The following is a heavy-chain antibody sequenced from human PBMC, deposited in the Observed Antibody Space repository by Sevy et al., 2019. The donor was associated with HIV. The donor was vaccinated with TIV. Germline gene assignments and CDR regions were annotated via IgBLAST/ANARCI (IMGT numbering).Heavy chain of an antibody. CDR3: AKAPTVTKVASTFDY. D-gene: IGHD4-17*01. J-gene: IGHJ4*02. Sequence: GESLKISCAASGFTFSSYAMSWVRQAPGKGLEWVSSISGSGETTYSADSVKGRFTISRDSSKNMLHPQMSNLRADDTAVYYCAKAPTVTKVASTFDYWGQGTLVTVSS. V-gene: IGHV3-23*01. CDR1: GFTFSSYA. CDR2: ISGSGETT.